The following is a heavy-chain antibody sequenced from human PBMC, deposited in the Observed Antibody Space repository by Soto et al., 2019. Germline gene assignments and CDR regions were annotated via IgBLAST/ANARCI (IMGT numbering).Heavy chain of an antibody. D-gene: IGHD6-25*01. CDR2: IYYSGST. CDR1: GGSISSYY. J-gene: IGHJ4*02. V-gene: IGHV4-59*01. CDR3: ARGVAASKTLYYFDY. Sequence: PSETLSLTCTVSGGSISSYYWSWIRQPPGKGLEWIGYIYYSGSTNYNPSLKSRVTISVDTSKNQFSLKLSSVTAADTAVYYCARGVAASKTLYYFDYWGQGTLVTVSS.